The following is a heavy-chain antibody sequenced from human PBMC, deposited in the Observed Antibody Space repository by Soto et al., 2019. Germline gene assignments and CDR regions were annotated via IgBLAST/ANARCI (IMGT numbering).Heavy chain of an antibody. CDR1: GFTSSSYG. Sequence: QVQLVESGGGVVQPGRSLRLSCAASGFTSSSYGMHWVRQAPGKGLEWVAVISYDASDKYYADSVKGRFTISRDNSKNTLYLQMNSLRAEDTAVYYCVKDLWGSWYFDLWGRGALVAVAS. CDR2: ISYDASDK. V-gene: IGHV3-30*18. D-gene: IGHD2-21*01. CDR3: VKDLWGSWYFDL. J-gene: IGHJ2*01.